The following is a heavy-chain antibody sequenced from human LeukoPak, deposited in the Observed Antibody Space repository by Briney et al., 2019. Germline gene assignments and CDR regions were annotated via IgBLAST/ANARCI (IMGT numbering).Heavy chain of an antibody. V-gene: IGHV3-33*01. CDR1: GFTFSSYG. CDR2: IWYDGSNK. J-gene: IGHJ5*02. Sequence: PGRSLRLSCAASGFTFSSYGMHWVRQAPGKGLEWVAVIWYDGSNKYYADSVKGRFTISRDNSKNTLYLQMNSLRAEDTAVYYCARGFCSSWYNWFDPWGQGTLVTVSS. CDR3: ARGFCSSWYNWFDP. D-gene: IGHD6-13*01.